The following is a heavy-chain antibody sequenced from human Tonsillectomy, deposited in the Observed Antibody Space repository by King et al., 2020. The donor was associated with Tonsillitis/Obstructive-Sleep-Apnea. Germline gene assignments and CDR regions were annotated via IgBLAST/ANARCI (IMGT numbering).Heavy chain of an antibody. CDR2: IDPSDSYT. CDR3: SRPADILTSYYAGGMDV. CDR1: GYSFTSYW. J-gene: IGHJ6*02. D-gene: IGHD3-9*01. V-gene: IGHV5-10-1*01. Sequence: QLVQSGAEVKKPGESLRISCKGSGYSFTSYWISWVRQMPGKGLEWMGRIDPSDSYTNYSPSFQGHVTISADKSISTAYLQRSSLKASATAMYYCSRPADILTSYYAGGMDVWGRGTTVTVSS.